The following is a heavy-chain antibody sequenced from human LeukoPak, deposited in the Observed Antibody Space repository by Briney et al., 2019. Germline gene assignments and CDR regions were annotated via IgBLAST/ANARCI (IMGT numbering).Heavy chain of an antibody. V-gene: IGHV1-69*13. CDR3: ARVSSLAAWYVYYYYYMDV. CDR2: IITIFGTA. CDR1: GGTFSSYA. D-gene: IGHD2-15*01. J-gene: IGHJ6*03. Sequence: SVKVSCKASGGTFSSYAISWVRQAPGQGREWMGGIITIFGTANYAQKFQGRVTITADESTSTAYMELSSLRSEDTAVYYCARVSSLAAWYVYYYYYMDVCGKGTTVTVSS.